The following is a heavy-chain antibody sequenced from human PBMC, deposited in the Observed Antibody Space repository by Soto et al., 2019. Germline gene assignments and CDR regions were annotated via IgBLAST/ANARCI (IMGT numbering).Heavy chain of an antibody. J-gene: IGHJ4*02. CDR1: GGSISPFY. CDR2: LYYSGNT. CDR3: ARVGGVAARTFDY. D-gene: IGHD2-15*01. V-gene: IGHV4-59*01. Sequence: SETLSLTCTVSGGSISPFYWSWVRQPPGKGLEWIGYLYYSGNTNYNPSLKSRVTISVDASKNQVSLRLTSVTAADTAVYYCARVGGVAARTFDYSGPGTVVTVS.